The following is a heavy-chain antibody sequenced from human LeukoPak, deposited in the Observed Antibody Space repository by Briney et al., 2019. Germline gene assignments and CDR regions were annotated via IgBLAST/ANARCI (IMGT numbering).Heavy chain of an antibody. CDR3: AKASSGNVDLDY. CDR1: GFTFSSYG. CDR2: IRYDGSNK. Sequence: GGSLRLSCAASGFTFSSYGMHWVRQAPGKGLEWVAFIRYDGSNKYYGDSVKGRFTISRDNSKNTLYLQMNSLKVEDTAVYYCAKASSGNVDLDYWGQGTLVTVSS. V-gene: IGHV3-30*02. J-gene: IGHJ4*02. D-gene: IGHD1-26*01.